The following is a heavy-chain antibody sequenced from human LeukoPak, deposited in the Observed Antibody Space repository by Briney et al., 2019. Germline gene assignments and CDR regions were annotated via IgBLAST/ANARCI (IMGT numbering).Heavy chain of an antibody. D-gene: IGHD1-14*01. Sequence: SQTLSLTFTVSGGSISSGDYYWSWIRQPPGKGLEWIGYIYYSGSTYYNPSLKSRVTISVDTSKNQFSLKLSSVTAADTAVYYCARDTFPEGPYYYGMDVWGQGTTVTVSS. J-gene: IGHJ6*02. V-gene: IGHV4-30-4*01. CDR1: GGSISSGDYY. CDR2: IYYSGST. CDR3: ARDTFPEGPYYYGMDV.